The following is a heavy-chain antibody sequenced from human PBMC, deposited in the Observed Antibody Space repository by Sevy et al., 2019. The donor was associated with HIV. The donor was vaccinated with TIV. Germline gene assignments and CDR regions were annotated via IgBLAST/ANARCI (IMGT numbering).Heavy chain of an antibody. D-gene: IGHD6-13*01. V-gene: IGHV3-7*01. CDR1: GFSLNNYW. CDR3: VRAIAAAGSF. CDR2: IKQDGSVK. Sequence: GGSQRLSCAASGFSLNNYWMNWVRQAPRKGLEWVANIKQDGSVKYYVDSVKGRFTISRDNARNLLYLQMNSLRVEDTALYYCVRAIAAAGSFWGQGTLVTVSS. J-gene: IGHJ4*02.